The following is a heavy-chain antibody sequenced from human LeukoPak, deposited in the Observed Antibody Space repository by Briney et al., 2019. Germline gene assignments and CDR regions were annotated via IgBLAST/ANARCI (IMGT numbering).Heavy chain of an antibody. CDR1: GFIFSSYS. CDR3: ARGHLAAAGLGVFDY. D-gene: IGHD6-13*01. CDR2: ISSTSSYI. V-gene: IGHV3-21*01. Sequence: TGGSLRLSCAASGFIFSSYSMNWVRQAPGKGLEWVSSISSTSSYIYYADSVKGRFTISRDNAKNSLYLQMNSLRAGDTAVYHCARGHLAAAGLGVFDYWGQGTLVTVSS. J-gene: IGHJ4*02.